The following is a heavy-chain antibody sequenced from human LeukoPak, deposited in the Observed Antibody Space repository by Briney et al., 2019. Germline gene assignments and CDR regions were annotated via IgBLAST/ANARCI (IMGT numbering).Heavy chain of an antibody. Sequence: SETLSLTCAVYGGSFSGYYWSWIRQPPGKGLEWIGEINHSGSTNYNPSLKSRVTISVDTSKNQFSLKLSSVTAADTAVYYCARETLGGITIFGVDLGGGQGTLVTVSS. CDR3: ARETLGGITIFGVDLG. V-gene: IGHV4-34*01. J-gene: IGHJ4*02. CDR1: GGSFSGYY. CDR2: INHSGST. D-gene: IGHD3-3*01.